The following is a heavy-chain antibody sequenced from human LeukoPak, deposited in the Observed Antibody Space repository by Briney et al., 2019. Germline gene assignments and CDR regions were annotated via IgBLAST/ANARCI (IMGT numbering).Heavy chain of an antibody. J-gene: IGHJ4*02. D-gene: IGHD4-17*01. CDR3: ERDLGDNGDYILDY. CDR1: GYTFSSYC. Sequence: GGSLRLSCATYGYTFSSYCMHWVCQAPGKGLEWVAVIWYDGSNKNYADSVKGRFTISRDNSKNTLSLQMNSLRAEDTAVSYCERDLGDNGDYILDYWGQGTLVTVSS. V-gene: IGHV3-33*01. CDR2: IWYDGSNK.